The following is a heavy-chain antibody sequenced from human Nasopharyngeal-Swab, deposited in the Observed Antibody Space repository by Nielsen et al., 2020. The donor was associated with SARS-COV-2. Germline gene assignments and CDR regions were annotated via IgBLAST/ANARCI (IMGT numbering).Heavy chain of an antibody. D-gene: IGHD3-16*01. Sequence: GESLKISCGASGFTFSSYTMSWVRQAPGRGLEWVSAITDSGDATNYADSVRGRFTISRDNSKNTLYLQMNSLRAEETAEYFCAKDGVRLNGIDVWGQGTTVTVSS. CDR3: AKDGVRLNGIDV. J-gene: IGHJ6*02. CDR2: ITDSGDAT. V-gene: IGHV3-23*01. CDR1: GFTFSSYT.